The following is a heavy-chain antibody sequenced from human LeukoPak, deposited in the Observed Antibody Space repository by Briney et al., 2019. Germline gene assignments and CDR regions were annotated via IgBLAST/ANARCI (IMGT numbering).Heavy chain of an antibody. CDR2: INSDGTST. Sequence: GGSLRLSCAASGFTFSYYWMHWVRQAPGEGLVWVSRINSDGTSTSYADSVKGRFTISRDNAKNTLYLQMDSLRADDTAVYYCARVLPGSYYGVSWGQGTLVTVSS. CDR3: ARVLPGSYYGVS. J-gene: IGHJ5*02. V-gene: IGHV3-74*01. D-gene: IGHD1-26*01. CDR1: GFTFSYYW.